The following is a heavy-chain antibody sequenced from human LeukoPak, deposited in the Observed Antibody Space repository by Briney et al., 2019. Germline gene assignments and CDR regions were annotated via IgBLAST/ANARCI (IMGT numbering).Heavy chain of an antibody. D-gene: IGHD2-15*01. J-gene: IGHJ3*02. CDR2: ISANNGNT. V-gene: IGHV1-18*01. CDR3: ARDKGYCSGGRCYSPFDI. CDR1: GYTFTTYG. Sequence: ASVKVSCKASGYTFTTYGISWVRQAPGQGLEWMGWISANNGNTNYAQKFQGRVTMTTDTSTSTAYMELRSLRSDDTAVYYCARDKGYCSGGRCYSPFDIWGQGTMVTVSS.